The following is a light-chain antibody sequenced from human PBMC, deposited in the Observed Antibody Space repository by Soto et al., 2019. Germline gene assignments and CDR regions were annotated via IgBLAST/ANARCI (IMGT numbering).Light chain of an antibody. CDR1: QSVSSSY. V-gene: IGKV3-20*01. CDR2: AAS. Sequence: EIVLTQSPGTLSLSPGERATLSCRASQSVSSSYLAWYQQKPGQAPRLLIYAASRRATGIPDRFSGSGSGTDFTLTISRLEPEDFAVYYCQQYGSSPLTFGGGTKVDIK. CDR3: QQYGSSPLT. J-gene: IGKJ4*01.